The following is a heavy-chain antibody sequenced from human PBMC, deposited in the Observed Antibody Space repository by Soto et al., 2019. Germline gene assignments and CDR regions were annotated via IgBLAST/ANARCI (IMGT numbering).Heavy chain of an antibody. V-gene: IGHV1-3*01. CDR3: ARAPQTGNAVHAFDI. D-gene: IGHD3-9*01. Sequence: QVQLVQSGAEVKKPGASVMISCKTSKNTFTDYAVHWVRQAPGQGLEWMGWLNAGNGNTKYAQKFQGRVTILRDTSATTVYVELTSLISEDTAVYYCARAPQTGNAVHAFDIWGQGRMVTVSS. CDR2: LNAGNGNT. CDR1: KNTFTDYA. J-gene: IGHJ3*02.